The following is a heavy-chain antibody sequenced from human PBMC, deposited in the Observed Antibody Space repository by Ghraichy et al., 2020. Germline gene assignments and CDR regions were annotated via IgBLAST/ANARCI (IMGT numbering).Heavy chain of an antibody. Sequence: GGSLRLSCAASGFTFSDYYMSWIRQAPGKGLEWVSYISSSGTTISYADSVKGRFTISRDNTKNSLYLQMNSLRAEDTAVYYCAREPLYTSGYAAGAFDIWGQGTMVTVSS. J-gene: IGHJ3*02. CDR1: GFTFSDYY. V-gene: IGHV3-11*01. D-gene: IGHD3-3*01. CDR2: ISSSGTTI. CDR3: AREPLYTSGYAAGAFDI.